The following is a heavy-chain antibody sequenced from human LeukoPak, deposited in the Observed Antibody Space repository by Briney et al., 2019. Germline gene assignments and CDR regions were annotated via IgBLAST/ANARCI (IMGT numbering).Heavy chain of an antibody. Sequence: GASVKVSCKASGYTFTGYYIHWGRHAPGQGLEWMGRINPNTGGANYAQKFQGRVAMTRDTSITTAYMELIRLTSDDTAIYYCAKVPPSITAAGNWLGPWGKGALVTISS. CDR1: GYTFTGYY. J-gene: IGHJ5*02. CDR3: AKVPPSITAAGNWLGP. D-gene: IGHD6-13*01. V-gene: IGHV1-2*06. CDR2: INPNTGGA.